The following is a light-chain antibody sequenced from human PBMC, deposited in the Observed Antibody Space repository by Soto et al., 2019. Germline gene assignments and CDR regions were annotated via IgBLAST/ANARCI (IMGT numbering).Light chain of an antibody. J-gene: IGKJ1*01. Sequence: EIFVTQSPAILSVSPGESVTLSCRASQSVISNLAWYQQNPGQPPRLLIHGASSRATGIPDRFSGGGSGTDLTLTISRLEPEDFAVYYCQQYGSTRWTFGQGTKVDIK. CDR1: QSVISN. V-gene: IGKV3-20*01. CDR3: QQYGSTRWT. CDR2: GAS.